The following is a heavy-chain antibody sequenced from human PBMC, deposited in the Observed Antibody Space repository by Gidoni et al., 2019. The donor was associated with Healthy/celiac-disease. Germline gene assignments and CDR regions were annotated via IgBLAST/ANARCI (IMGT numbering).Heavy chain of an antibody. CDR1: GGSISSSY. CDR2: IYYSGST. Sequence: QVQLQESGPGLVKPSETLSLTCTVSGGSISSSYWSWIRQPPGKGLEWIGYIYYSGSTNYNPSLKSRVTISVDTSKNQFSLKLSSVTAADTAVYDCAREGDGFFDYWGQGTLVTVSS. CDR3: AREGDGFFDY. V-gene: IGHV4-59*01. J-gene: IGHJ4*02. D-gene: IGHD3-10*01.